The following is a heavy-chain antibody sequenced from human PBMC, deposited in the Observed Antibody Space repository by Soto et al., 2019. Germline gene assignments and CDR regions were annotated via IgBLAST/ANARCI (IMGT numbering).Heavy chain of an antibody. J-gene: IGHJ5*02. V-gene: IGHV3-23*01. D-gene: IGHD2-21*01. CDR3: TKGGASLGHYYGVDV. Sequence: GGSLRLSYAASGFTFSNFAMTWVRQAPGKGLEWVSSINGGGDREYYADFAKGRLTLSRDNSKNTVFLQMMSLRAEDTALYYCTKGGASLGHYYGVDVWGQGTLVTVSS. CDR1: GFTFSNFA. CDR2: INGGGDRE.